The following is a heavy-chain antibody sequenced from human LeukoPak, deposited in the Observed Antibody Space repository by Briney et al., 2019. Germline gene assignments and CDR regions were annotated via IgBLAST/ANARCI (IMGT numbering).Heavy chain of an antibody. V-gene: IGHV5-51*01. J-gene: IGHJ4*02. CDR3: ARQFSSNWYNGYLYY. CDR2: IYPGESDT. CDR1: GYSFTSYW. D-gene: IGHD6-13*01. Sequence: GESLKISCKGTGYSFTSYWIGWVRQMPGKGLEWMGIIYPGESDTRYSPSFQGQVTISADKSISTAYLQWSSLKASDTAMYYCARQFSSNWYNGYLYYWGQGTPVTVSS.